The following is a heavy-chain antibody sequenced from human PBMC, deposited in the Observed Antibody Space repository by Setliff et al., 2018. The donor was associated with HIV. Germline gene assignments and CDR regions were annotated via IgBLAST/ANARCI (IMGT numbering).Heavy chain of an antibody. V-gene: IGHV1-2*06. J-gene: IGHJ4*02. CDR3: TRDVRYDFGSDS. Sequence: GAXVXVXXXASGYTFTGHYIHXVRQAPGQGLEWMGRSNPNSGATHYAQKFQGXVTXTRDTSISTAYMELSRLSSDDTALYFCTRDVRYDFGSDSWGQGTMVTVSS. D-gene: IGHD3-3*01. CDR2: SNPNSGAT. CDR1: GYTFTGHY.